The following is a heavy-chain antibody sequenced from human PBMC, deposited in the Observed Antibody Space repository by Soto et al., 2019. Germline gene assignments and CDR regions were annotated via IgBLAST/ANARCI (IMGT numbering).Heavy chain of an antibody. J-gene: IGHJ4*02. CDR1: GSSLTSYH. V-gene: IGHV4-4*07. CDR3: ARSGGSFNLDY. CDR2: IYSSGST. Sequence: PSETLSLPCTASGSSLTSYHWSWIRQPAGEGLEWIWRIYSSGSTKYNPSLKTRLTMSVDTSKNQFSLNLISVTAADTAVYYCARSGGSFNLDYGGLGALDTVSS. D-gene: IGHD1-26*01.